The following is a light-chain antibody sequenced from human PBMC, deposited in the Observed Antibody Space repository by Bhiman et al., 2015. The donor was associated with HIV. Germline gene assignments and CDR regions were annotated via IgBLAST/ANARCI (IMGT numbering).Light chain of an antibody. CDR2: DVT. CDR1: SSDIGGYKY. Sequence: QSALTQPASVSGSPGQSITISCTGTSSDIGGYKYVSWYQQHPGKAPKLMIYDVTKRPSGVSNRFSGSKSGSTASLTISGLQAEDEAHYYCSSYSSITVYVFGTGTKVSVL. V-gene: IGLV2-14*03. CDR3: SSYSSITVYV. J-gene: IGLJ1*01.